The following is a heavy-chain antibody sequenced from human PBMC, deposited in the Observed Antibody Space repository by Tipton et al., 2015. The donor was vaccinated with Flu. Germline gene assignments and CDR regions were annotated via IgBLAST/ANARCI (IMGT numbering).Heavy chain of an antibody. CDR1: GGSINRYY. CDR3: ASGNFYDSSGYFAF. J-gene: IGHJ4*02. CDR2: THTNGNT. D-gene: IGHD3-22*01. Sequence: GLVKPSETLSLTCNVSGGSINRYYWSWIRQSVGKGPEWIGRTHTNGNTNYNSSFGSRLTMSLDTSKSQFSMALTSVTVADTAVYYCASGNFYDSSGYFAFWDQGILVTVSS. V-gene: IGHV4-4*07.